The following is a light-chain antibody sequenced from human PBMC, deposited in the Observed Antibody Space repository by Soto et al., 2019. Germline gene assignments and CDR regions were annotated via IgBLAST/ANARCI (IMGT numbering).Light chain of an antibody. V-gene: IGKV3-20*01. CDR1: QSVSSSY. CDR3: QQYGSSGT. J-gene: IGKJ1*01. CDR2: GAS. Sequence: EIVLTQSPGTLSLSSGERATLSCRTSQSVSSSYLAWYQQKPGQAPRLLIYGASSRATGIPGRFSGSGSGTDFTLTISRLEPEDFAVYYCQQYGSSGTFGQGTKVDIK.